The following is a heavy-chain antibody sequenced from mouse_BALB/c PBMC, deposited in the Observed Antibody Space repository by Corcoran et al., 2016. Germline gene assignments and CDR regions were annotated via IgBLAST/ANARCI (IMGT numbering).Heavy chain of an antibody. CDR1: GYIFTDYN. D-gene: IGHD1-1*01. CDR3: ARREYFGSSPSDY. J-gene: IGHJ2*01. Sequence: EVLLQQSGPELVKPGASVKIPCKASGYIFTDYNMDWVKQSHGKSLEWIGDINPNNGGTIYNQKFKGKATLTVDKSSSTAYMELRSLTSEDTAVYYCARREYFGSSPSDYWGQGTTLTVSS. V-gene: IGHV1-18*01. CDR2: INPNNGGT.